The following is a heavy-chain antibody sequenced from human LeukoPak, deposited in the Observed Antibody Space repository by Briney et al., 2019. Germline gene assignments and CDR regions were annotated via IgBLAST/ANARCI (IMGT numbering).Heavy chain of an antibody. CDR3: ARVPPLGQLASEGDY. D-gene: IGHD6-6*01. V-gene: IGHV1-46*01. Sequence: ASVKVSCKASGYTFTSYYMHWVRQAPGQGLEWMGIINPSGGSTSYAQKFQGRVTMTRDTSTSTVYMELSSLRSDDTAVYYCARVPPLGQLASEGDYWGQGTLVTVSS. CDR1: GYTFTSYY. CDR2: INPSGGST. J-gene: IGHJ4*02.